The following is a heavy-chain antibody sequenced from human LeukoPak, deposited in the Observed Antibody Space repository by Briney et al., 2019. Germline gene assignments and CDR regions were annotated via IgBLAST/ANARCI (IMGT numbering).Heavy chain of an antibody. CDR1: GGTFSSYA. Sequence: ASVKVSCKASGGTFSSYAISWVRQAPGQGLEWMGGIIPIFGTANYAQKSQGRVTITTDESTSTAYMELSSLRSEDTAVYYCAREGYCSGGSCQYFDYWGQGTLVTVSS. CDR3: AREGYCSGGSCQYFDY. CDR2: IIPIFGTA. J-gene: IGHJ4*02. D-gene: IGHD2-15*01. V-gene: IGHV1-69*05.